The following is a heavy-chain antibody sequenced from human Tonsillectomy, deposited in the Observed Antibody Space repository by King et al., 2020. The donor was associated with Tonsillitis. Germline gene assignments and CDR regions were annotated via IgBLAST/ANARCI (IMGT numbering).Heavy chain of an antibody. J-gene: IGHJ6*03. CDR3: AKPFDSSGYYYYYYMDV. CDR2: ISGIGGST. CDR1: GFTFSSYA. V-gene: IGHV3-23*04. D-gene: IGHD3-22*01. Sequence: VQLVESGGGLVQPGGSLRLSCAGSGFTFSSYAMNWVRQAPGKGLVWCSCISGIGGSTHYADSVKGRVTISRDNSKNTLYLEMNSLRAEDTAVYYCAKPFDSSGYYYYYYMDVWGKGTTVTVSS.